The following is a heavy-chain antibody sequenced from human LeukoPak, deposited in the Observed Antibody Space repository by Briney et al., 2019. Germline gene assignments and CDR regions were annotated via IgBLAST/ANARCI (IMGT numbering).Heavy chain of an antibody. Sequence: SETLSLTCTVSGASISGYYWSWIRQPPGKGLEWIAYIHYSGSTNYNPSLKSRVTILVEKSKNQFYLKKSSVTAADTAGYYCARVGDRNDYYYYCDYWGQGTLVTVSS. D-gene: IGHD3-22*01. J-gene: IGHJ4*02. CDR3: ARVGDRNDYYYYCDY. CDR2: IHYSGST. V-gene: IGHV4-59*01. CDR1: GASISGYY.